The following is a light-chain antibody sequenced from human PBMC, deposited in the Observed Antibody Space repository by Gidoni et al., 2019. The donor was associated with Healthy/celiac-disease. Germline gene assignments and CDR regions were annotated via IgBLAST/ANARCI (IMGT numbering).Light chain of an antibody. Sequence: QSVLTQPPSASGTPVQRVTISFSGSSSHIGSNYVYWYPQLPGTAPNLLIYRNNQRPSGVPDRFSGSKSGTSASLAISGLRSEDEADYYCAAWDDSLRRVFGGGTKLTVL. J-gene: IGLJ2*01. CDR1: SSHIGSNY. CDR2: RNN. CDR3: AAWDDSLRRV. V-gene: IGLV1-47*01.